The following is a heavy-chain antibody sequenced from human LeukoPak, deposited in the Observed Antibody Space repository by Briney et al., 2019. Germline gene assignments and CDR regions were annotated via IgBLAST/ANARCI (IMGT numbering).Heavy chain of an antibody. CDR1: GFTFSSYA. CDR2: ISYDGSNK. Sequence: GGSLRLSCAASGFTFSSYAMHWVRQAPGKGLEWVAVISYDGSNKYYADSVKGRFTISRDNSKNTLYLQMNSLIAEDTAVYYCARDRMVYCGGDCYRLDYWGQGTLVTVSS. CDR3: ARDRMVYCGGDCYRLDY. J-gene: IGHJ4*02. V-gene: IGHV3-30*04. D-gene: IGHD2-21*02.